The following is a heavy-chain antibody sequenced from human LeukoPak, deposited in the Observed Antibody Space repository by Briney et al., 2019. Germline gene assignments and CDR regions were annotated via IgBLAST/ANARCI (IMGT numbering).Heavy chain of an antibody. J-gene: IGHJ3*02. CDR2: IYHSGST. D-gene: IGHD5-12*01. CDR1: GGSVSSGGYS. CDR3: ALGGASGAFDI. Sequence: SETLFLTCAVSGGSVSSGGYSWSWIRQPPGKGLEWIGYIYHSGSTYYNPSLKSRVTISVDRSKNQFSLKLSSVTAADTAVYYCALGGASGAFDIWGQGTMVTVSS. V-gene: IGHV4-30-2*01.